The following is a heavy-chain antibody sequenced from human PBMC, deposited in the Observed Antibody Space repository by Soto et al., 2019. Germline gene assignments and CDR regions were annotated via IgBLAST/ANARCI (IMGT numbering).Heavy chain of an antibody. CDR2: INPNSGGT. CDR1: GYTFTGYY. D-gene: IGHD3-3*01. CDR3: ARGATIFGVVIYYYYGMDV. Sequence: ASVTVSCKASGYTFTGYYMHWVRQAPGQGLEWMGWINPNSGGTNSAQKFQGWVTMTRDTSISTAYMELSRLRSDDTAVYYCARGATIFGVVIYYYYGMDVWGQGTTVTVSS. J-gene: IGHJ6*02. V-gene: IGHV1-2*04.